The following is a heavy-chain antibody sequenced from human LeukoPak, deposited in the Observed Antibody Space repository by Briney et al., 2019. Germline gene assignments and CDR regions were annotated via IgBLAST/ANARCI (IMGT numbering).Heavy chain of an antibody. CDR1: GGSFSGYY. CDR3: ARPRRGGAQSGGWFYP. D-gene: IGHD3-16*01. Sequence: SETLSLTCAVYGGSFSGYYWSWIRQPPGKGLEWIGEINHSGSTNYNPSLKSRVTISVDTSKNQFSLRLSSVTAADTSVYYCARPRRGGAQSGGWFYPWGQGTRVTVSA. CDR2: INHSGST. J-gene: IGHJ5*02. V-gene: IGHV4-34*01.